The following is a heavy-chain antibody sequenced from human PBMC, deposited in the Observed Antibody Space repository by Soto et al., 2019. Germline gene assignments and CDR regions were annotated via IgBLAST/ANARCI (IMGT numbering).Heavy chain of an antibody. J-gene: IGHJ5*02. CDR3: ARAVGQFDP. V-gene: IGHV1-3*01. CDR1: GYTFSSYA. D-gene: IGHD6-19*01. Sequence: ASLKVSCKASGYTFSSYALPWVRQAPGQRLEWMGWINAANGNVKYSQKFQGRVTITRDTSASTAYMELSSLRSEDTAVYYCARAVGQFDPWGQGTLVTVSS. CDR2: INAANGNV.